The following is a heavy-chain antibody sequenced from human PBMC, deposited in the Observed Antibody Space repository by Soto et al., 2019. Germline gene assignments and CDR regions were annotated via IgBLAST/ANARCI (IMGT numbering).Heavy chain of an antibody. CDR1: GFTFSSDW. Sequence: EVRLVESGGGLVQPGGSLRLSCAASGFTFSSDWMTWVRQAPGKGLEWVANIRKDGSKTSYLDSVRGRFTISRDNAQSSLYLQMDSMRADDTALYYCARNVSPGTSSLDFDVFDMWGQGTMVTVSS. D-gene: IGHD6-13*01. J-gene: IGHJ3*02. CDR3: ARNVSPGTSSLDFDVFDM. V-gene: IGHV3-7*05. CDR2: IRKDGSKT.